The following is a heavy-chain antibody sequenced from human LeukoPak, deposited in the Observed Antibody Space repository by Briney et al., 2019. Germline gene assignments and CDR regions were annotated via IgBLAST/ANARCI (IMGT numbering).Heavy chain of an antibody. V-gene: IGHV3-48*01. CDR3: AKDSSGYRGVNYFDY. CDR2: ISSSSSTI. CDR1: GFTFSSYS. Sequence: GGSLRLSCAASGFTFSSYSMNWVRQAPGKGLEWVSYISSSSSTIYYADSVKGRFTISRDNSKNTLYLQMNSLRAEDTAVYYCAKDSSGYRGVNYFDYWGQGTLVTVSS. D-gene: IGHD3-22*01. J-gene: IGHJ4*02.